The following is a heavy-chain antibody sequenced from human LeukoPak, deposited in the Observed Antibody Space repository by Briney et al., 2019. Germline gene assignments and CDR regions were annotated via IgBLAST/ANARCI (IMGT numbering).Heavy chain of an antibody. Sequence: ASVEVSCKASGYTFTSYGINWVRQATGQGLEWMGWMNPNSGNTGYAQKFQGRVTMTRNTSISTAYMELSSLRAEDTAVYYCARDRIRCSGGSCFDAFDIWGQGTMVTVSS. CDR2: MNPNSGNT. D-gene: IGHD2-15*01. J-gene: IGHJ3*02. CDR3: ARDRIRCSGGSCFDAFDI. V-gene: IGHV1-8*01. CDR1: GYTFTSYG.